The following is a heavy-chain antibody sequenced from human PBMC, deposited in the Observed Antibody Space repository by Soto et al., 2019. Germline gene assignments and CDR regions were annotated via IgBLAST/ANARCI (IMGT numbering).Heavy chain of an antibody. CDR1: GGTFSSYA. V-gene: IGHV1-69*12. J-gene: IGHJ4*02. CDR2: IIPIFGTA. CDR3: ARRGYSYPHGPYDY. D-gene: IGHD5-18*01. Sequence: QVQLVQSGAEVKKPGSSVKVSCKASGGTFSSYAISWVRQAPGQGLEWMGGIIPIFGTANYAQKFQGRVTITADESTSTAYMERSSLRSEDTAVYYWARRGYSYPHGPYDYWGQGTLVTVSS.